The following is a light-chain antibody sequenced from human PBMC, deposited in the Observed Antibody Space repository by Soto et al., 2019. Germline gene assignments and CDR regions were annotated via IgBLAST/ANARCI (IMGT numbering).Light chain of an antibody. CDR2: EVS. J-gene: IGLJ1*01. Sequence: QSALTQPPSASGSPGQSVTISCTVTSSDVGGCKFVSWYQQYPGTAPILIIYEVSKRPSGVPDRFSGFKSGTTASLTVSGLQAEDEAEDYYSSWAGSNSPYVFGTGTQLTVL. V-gene: IGLV2-8*01. CDR1: SSDVGGCKF. CDR3: SSWAGSNSPYV.